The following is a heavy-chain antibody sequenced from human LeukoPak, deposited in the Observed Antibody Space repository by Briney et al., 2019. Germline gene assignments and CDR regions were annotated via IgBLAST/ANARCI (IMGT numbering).Heavy chain of an antibody. Sequence: GGSLRLSCAASGNYWMHWVRQAPGKGLAWVSHINSDGSWTSYADSVKGRFTISKDNAKNTVYPQMNSLRAEDTAVYYCVSFYETYWGRGTLVTVSS. CDR2: INSDGSWT. CDR1: GNYW. J-gene: IGHJ4*02. V-gene: IGHV3-74*01. D-gene: IGHD2/OR15-2a*01. CDR3: VSFYETY.